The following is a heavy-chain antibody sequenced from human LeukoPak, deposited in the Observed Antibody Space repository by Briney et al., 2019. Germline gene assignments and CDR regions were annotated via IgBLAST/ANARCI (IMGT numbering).Heavy chain of an antibody. CDR3: TTVWNCGGDCSDAFDI. Sequence: GGSLRLSCAASGFSFRNAWMSWVRQAPRKGLEWVGRIKSKTDGGTTDYAAPVKGRFTISRDDSKNTLYLQMNSLKTEDTAVYYCTTVWNCGGDCSDAFDIWGQGTVVTVSS. D-gene: IGHD2-21*02. CDR1: GFSFRNAW. CDR2: IKSKTDGGTT. J-gene: IGHJ3*02. V-gene: IGHV3-15*01.